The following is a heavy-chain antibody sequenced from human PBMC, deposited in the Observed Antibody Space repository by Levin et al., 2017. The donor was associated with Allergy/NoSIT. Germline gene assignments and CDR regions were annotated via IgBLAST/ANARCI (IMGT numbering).Heavy chain of an antibody. CDR2: ISYDGSNK. CDR1: GFTFSSYA. D-gene: IGHD3-9*01. V-gene: IGHV3-30-3*01. J-gene: IGHJ4*02. Sequence: LSLTCAASGFTFSSYAMHWVRQAPGKGLEWVAVISYDGSNKYYADSVKGRFTISRDNSKNTLYLQMNSLRAEDTAVYYCARASLYYDILTGYLSWGQGTLVTVSS. CDR3: ARASLYYDILTGYLS.